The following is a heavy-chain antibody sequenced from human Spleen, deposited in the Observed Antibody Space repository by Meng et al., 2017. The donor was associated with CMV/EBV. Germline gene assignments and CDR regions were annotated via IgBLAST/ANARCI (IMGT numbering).Heavy chain of an antibody. Sequence: GESLKISCAASGFTFSDYYMSWIRQAPGKGLEWVSYISSSGSTIYYADSVKGRFTISRDNAKNSLYLQMNSLRAEDTAVYYCALSSSSDAFDIWGQGTMVTVSS. CDR1: GFTFSDYY. J-gene: IGHJ3*02. D-gene: IGHD6-6*01. CDR3: ALSSSSDAFDI. CDR2: ISSSGSTI. V-gene: IGHV3-11*04.